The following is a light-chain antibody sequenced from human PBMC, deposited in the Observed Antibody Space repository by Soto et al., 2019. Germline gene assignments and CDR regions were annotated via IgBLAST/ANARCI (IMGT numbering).Light chain of an antibody. CDR3: QQRSSWPWT. J-gene: IGKJ1*01. CDR2: GAS. V-gene: IGKV3-15*01. CDR1: QSVSSN. Sequence: EIVMTQSPPTLSVSHGERATLSCRASQSVSSNLAWYQQKPGQAPRLLIYGASTRATGIPARFSGSGSGTEFTLTISSLQSEDFAVYYCQQRSSWPWTFGQGTKVDIK.